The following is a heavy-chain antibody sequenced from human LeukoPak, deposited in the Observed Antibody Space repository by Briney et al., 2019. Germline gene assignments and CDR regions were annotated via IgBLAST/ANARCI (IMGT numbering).Heavy chain of an antibody. CDR2: IYTSGST. J-gene: IGHJ5*02. V-gene: IGHV4-61*02. D-gene: IGHD3-3*01. CDR3: AREVLRGVSNWFDP. Sequence: SETLSLTCTVSGGSISSGSYYWSWIRQPAGKGLEWIGRIYTSGSTNYNPSLKSRVTISVDTSKNQFSLKLSSVTAADTAVYYCAREVLRGVSNWFDPWGQGTLVTVSS. CDR1: GGSISSGSYY.